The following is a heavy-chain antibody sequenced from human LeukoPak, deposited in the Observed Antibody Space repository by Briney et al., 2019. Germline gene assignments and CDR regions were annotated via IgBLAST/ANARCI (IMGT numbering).Heavy chain of an antibody. V-gene: IGHV1-18*01. Sequence: GGSVKVSCMASGYTFTSYGISWVRQAPGQGLEWMGWISAYNGNTNYAQNLQGRVTMTTDTSTSTAYMELRSLRSDDTAVYYCARGDFWSDTNPPSFDYWGQGTLVTVSS. J-gene: IGHJ4*02. CDR3: ARGDFWSDTNPPSFDY. CDR1: GYTFTSYG. D-gene: IGHD3-3*01. CDR2: ISAYNGNT.